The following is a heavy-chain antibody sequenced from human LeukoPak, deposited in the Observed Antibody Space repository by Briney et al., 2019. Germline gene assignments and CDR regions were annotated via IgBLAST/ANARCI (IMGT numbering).Heavy chain of an antibody. D-gene: IGHD2-8*01. V-gene: IGHV3-30*04. CDR2: ISYDGSNK. Sequence: GGSLRLSCAASRFTFSSYAMHWVRRAPGKGLEWVAVISYDGSNKYYADSVKGRFSISRDSSKNILYLQLNSLRAEDTAVYYCAKDRCSNGIGCYYYYMDVWGKGTTVTISS. CDR3: AKDRCSNGIGCYYYYMDV. CDR1: RFTFSSYA. J-gene: IGHJ6*03.